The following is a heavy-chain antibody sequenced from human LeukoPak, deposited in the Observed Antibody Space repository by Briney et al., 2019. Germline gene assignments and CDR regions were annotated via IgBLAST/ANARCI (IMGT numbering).Heavy chain of an antibody. D-gene: IGHD4-17*01. CDR1: GFTFSSYA. J-gene: IGHJ4*02. Sequence: PGGSLRLSCAASGFTFSSYAMHWVRQAPGKGLEWVAVISYDGSNKYYAASVKGRFTISRDNSKNTLYLRMNSLRAEDTAVYYCARGSYGDYDGYWGQGTLVTVSS. V-gene: IGHV3-30-3*01. CDR2: ISYDGSNK. CDR3: ARGSYGDYDGY.